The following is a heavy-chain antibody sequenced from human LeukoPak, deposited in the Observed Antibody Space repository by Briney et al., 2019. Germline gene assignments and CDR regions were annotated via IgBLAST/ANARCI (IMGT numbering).Heavy chain of an antibody. CDR3: AKDRYFGPIAEAGTDFDY. CDR2: IRYDGSNK. Sequence: GGSLRLSCAASGFTFSSYGMHWVRQAPGKGLEWVAFIRYDGSNKYYADSVKGRFTISRDNSKNTLYLQMNSLRAEDTAVYYCAKDRYFGPIAEAGTDFDYWGQGTLVTLSS. J-gene: IGHJ4*02. V-gene: IGHV3-30*02. D-gene: IGHD6-13*01. CDR1: GFTFSSYG.